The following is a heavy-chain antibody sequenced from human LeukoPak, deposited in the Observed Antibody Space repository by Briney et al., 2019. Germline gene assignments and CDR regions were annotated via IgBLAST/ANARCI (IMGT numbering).Heavy chain of an antibody. Sequence: ASVKVSCKASGYTFTGYYMHWVRQAPGQGLEWMGWINPNSGGTNHAQKFQGRVTMTRDTSISTAYMELSRLRSDDTAVYYCAREGLEGNGYNYFGYWGQGTLVTVSS. CDR2: INPNSGGT. V-gene: IGHV1-2*02. CDR3: AREGLEGNGYNYFGY. D-gene: IGHD5-24*01. CDR1: GYTFTGYY. J-gene: IGHJ4*02.